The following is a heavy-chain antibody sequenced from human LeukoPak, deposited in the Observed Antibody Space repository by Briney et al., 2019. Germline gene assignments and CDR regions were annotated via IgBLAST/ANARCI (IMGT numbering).Heavy chain of an antibody. Sequence: GASVKVSCKASGYSFTNYDINWVRQATGQGLEWMGWINPNSGGTNYAQKFQGRVTMTRDTSISTAYMELSRLRSDDTAVYYCARLTYYYDSSGYADDAFDIWGQGTMVTVSS. CDR2: INPNSGGT. CDR3: ARLTYYYDSSGYADDAFDI. CDR1: GYSFTNYD. D-gene: IGHD3-22*01. V-gene: IGHV1-2*02. J-gene: IGHJ3*02.